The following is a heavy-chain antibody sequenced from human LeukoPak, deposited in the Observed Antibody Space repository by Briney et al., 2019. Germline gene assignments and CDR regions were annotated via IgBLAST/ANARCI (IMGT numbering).Heavy chain of an antibody. J-gene: IGHJ4*02. D-gene: IGHD2-15*01. CDR1: GCTFTSYA. V-gene: IGHV1-3*01. CDR2: INAGNGNT. CDR3: ARASNRGYCSGGSCLPNDY. Sequence: ASVKVSCKASGCTFTSYAMHWVRQAPGQRLEWMGWINAGNGNTKYSQKFQGRVTITRDTSASTAYMELSSLRSEDTAVYYCARASNRGYCSGGSCLPNDYWGQGTLVTVSS.